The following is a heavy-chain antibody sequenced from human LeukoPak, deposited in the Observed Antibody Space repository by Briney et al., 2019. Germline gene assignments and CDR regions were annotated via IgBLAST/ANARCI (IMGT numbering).Heavy chain of an antibody. CDR2: VYSSGST. D-gene: IGHD3-16*01. J-gene: IGHJ3*02. CDR3: AGVGKWVEGAFDI. CDR1: GGSISSDNFY. V-gene: IGHV4-61*02. Sequence: SQTLSLTCTVSGGSISSDNFYWSWIRQPAGKGLEWIGRVYSSGSTNYNPSLKSRVTISVDTSKNQLSLKLTSVTAADTAVYYCAGVGKWVEGAFDIWGQGTLVTVSS.